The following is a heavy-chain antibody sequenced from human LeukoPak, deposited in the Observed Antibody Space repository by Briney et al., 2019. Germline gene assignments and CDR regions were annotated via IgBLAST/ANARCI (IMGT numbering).Heavy chain of an antibody. Sequence: SETLSLTCTVSGYSINSGCYWGWIRQPPGKGLEWIGEINHSGSTNYNPSLKSRVTISVDTSKNQFSLKLSSVTAADTAVYYCARGRNSSGWLYYFDYWGQGTLVTVSS. CDR2: INHSGST. D-gene: IGHD6-19*01. J-gene: IGHJ4*02. V-gene: IGHV4-38-2*02. CDR3: ARGRNSSGWLYYFDY. CDR1: GYSINSGCY.